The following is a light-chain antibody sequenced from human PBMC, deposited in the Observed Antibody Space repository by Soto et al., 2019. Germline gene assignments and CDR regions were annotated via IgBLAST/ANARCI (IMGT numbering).Light chain of an antibody. CDR1: SSDIGAYNY. CDR3: SSFADGFNVV. V-gene: IGLV2-8*01. CDR2: EVF. Sequence: QSALTQPASVSGSPGQSITISCTGSSSDIGAYNYVSWFQQYPGKAPKLLIYEVFKRPSEIPARFSASKSGNTASLIVSGLQPEDEAEYFCSSFADGFNVVFGGGTRLTVL. J-gene: IGLJ2*01.